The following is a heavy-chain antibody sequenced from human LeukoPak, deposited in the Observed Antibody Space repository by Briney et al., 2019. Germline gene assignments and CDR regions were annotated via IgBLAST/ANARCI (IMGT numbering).Heavy chain of an antibody. Sequence: PGGSLRVSCAASGFTFTSYVLRWVRQAPGKGLEWVSSIWGSGGNTHYADFVKGRFSISRDIPKNMLYLQMNSLRVEDTAVCYCARGIVAGTGNFYFDYWGQGALVIVSS. J-gene: IGHJ4*02. CDR2: IWGSGGNT. CDR3: ARGIVAGTGNFYFDY. CDR1: GFTFTSYV. V-gene: IGHV3-23*01. D-gene: IGHD2-21*01.